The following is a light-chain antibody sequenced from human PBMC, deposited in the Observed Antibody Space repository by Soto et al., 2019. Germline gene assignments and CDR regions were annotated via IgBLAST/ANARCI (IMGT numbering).Light chain of an antibody. CDR1: QSVLYSSNNKNY. Sequence: DSLMTQSPYSLAVSLGERATINCKSSQSVLYSSNNKNYLAWYQQKPGQPPKLLIYWASTRESGVPDRFRGSGSGTDFTLTITSLQAEDVAVYYCQQYYSSKRTFGQGTKVDIK. CDR2: WAS. V-gene: IGKV4-1*01. J-gene: IGKJ1*01. CDR3: QQYYSSKRT.